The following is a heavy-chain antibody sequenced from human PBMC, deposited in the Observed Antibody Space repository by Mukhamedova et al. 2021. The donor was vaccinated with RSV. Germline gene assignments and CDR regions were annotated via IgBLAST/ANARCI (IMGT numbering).Heavy chain of an antibody. V-gene: IGHV1-2*02. D-gene: IGHD2-15*01. Sequence: GQGLEWMGWINPNSGGTNYAQKFQGRVTMTRDTSISTAYMELSRLRSDDTAVYYCARDRGYCSGGSCNGPPTRYYGMDVWVQGTTV. J-gene: IGHJ6*02. CDR2: INPNSGGT. CDR3: ARDRGYCSGGSCNGPPTRYYGMDV.